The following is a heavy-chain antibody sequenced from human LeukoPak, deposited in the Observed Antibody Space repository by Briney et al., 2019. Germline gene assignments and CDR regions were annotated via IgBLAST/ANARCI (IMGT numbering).Heavy chain of an antibody. Sequence: GGSLRLSCAASGFTFSNAWMSWVRQAPGKGLEWVGRIKSKTDGGTTDYAAPVKGRFTISRDDSKNTLYLQMNSLKTEDTAVYYCARELKYVSGSYSHAFDVWGQGTMVTVSS. J-gene: IGHJ3*01. D-gene: IGHD3-10*01. CDR3: ARELKYVSGSYSHAFDV. V-gene: IGHV3-15*01. CDR2: IKSKTDGGTT. CDR1: GFTFSNAW.